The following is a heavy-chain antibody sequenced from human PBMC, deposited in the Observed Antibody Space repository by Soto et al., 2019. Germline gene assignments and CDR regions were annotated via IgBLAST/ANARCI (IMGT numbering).Heavy chain of an antibody. CDR1: GGSISSSSYY. CDR2: IYYSGST. CDR3: ARSGGIAAAGTGYYYGMDV. Sequence: PSETLSLTCTVSGGSISSSSYYWGWIRQPPGKGLEWIGRIYYSGSTNYNPSLKSRVTISVDKSKNQFSLKLSSVTAADTAVYYCARSGGIAAAGTGYYYGMDVWGQGTTVTVSS. D-gene: IGHD6-13*01. V-gene: IGHV4-39*07. J-gene: IGHJ6*02.